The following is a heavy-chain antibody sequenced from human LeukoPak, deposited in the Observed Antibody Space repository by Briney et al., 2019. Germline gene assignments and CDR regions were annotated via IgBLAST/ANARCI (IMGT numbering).Heavy chain of an antibody. D-gene: IGHD2-15*01. CDR2: IWTTGST. CDR1: GGSISSHY. J-gene: IGHJ2*01. CDR3: ARVRAYSNFVGSFDL. Sequence: SETLSHTCTVSGGSISSHYWSWIRHPAGKRLQWLGRIWTTGSTAYNPSYKSRLTMSMDKSKNQFSLTLTSMTAADTAVYYCARVRAYSNFVGSFDLWGPGALVTVSS. V-gene: IGHV4-4*07.